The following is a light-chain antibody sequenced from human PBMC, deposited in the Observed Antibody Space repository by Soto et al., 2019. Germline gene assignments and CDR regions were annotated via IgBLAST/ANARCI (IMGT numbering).Light chain of an antibody. Sequence: DIQMTQSPSSLSASVGDRVTITCRASQSISSYLNWYQQKPGKDPKLLIYAASSLQSGVPSRFSGSGSGTDFTLTISSLQPEDFATYYCQQSYSTPVFGQGTKLEIK. J-gene: IGKJ2*01. CDR1: QSISSY. V-gene: IGKV1-39*01. CDR2: AAS. CDR3: QQSYSTPV.